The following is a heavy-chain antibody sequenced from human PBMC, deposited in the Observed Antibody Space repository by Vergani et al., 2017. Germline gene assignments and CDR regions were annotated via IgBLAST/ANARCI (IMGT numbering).Heavy chain of an antibody. D-gene: IGHD1-1*01. CDR3: ARHTTYTDS. V-gene: IGHV5-51*01. J-gene: IGHJ4*02. Sequence: EVELVQSGPEMRKPGESLKISCKGSEYSFGNYWIGWVRQRPGKGLEWMGIIYPADSDTRYGPSFQGQVTISADKSISTAFLQWDSLKASDTALYYCARHTTYTDSWGQGTLVTVSS. CDR2: IYPADSDT. CDR1: EYSFGNYW.